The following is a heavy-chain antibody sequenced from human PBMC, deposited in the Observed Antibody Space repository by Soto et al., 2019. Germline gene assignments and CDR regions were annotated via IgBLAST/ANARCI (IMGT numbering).Heavy chain of an antibody. CDR3: AVSSPDIVVLPASIYFTS. D-gene: IGHD2-2*01. V-gene: IGHV3-9*02. Sequence: GGSLRLSCVAPGSSSDPFTMHWVRELPGKGLEWVAGLSWDRSTVAYADSVQGRFTISRDHAKNSVDLLMDSLRPDDTALYFCAVSSPDIVVLPASIYFTSWGPGTQVTVSS. J-gene: IGHJ4*02. CDR1: GSSSDPFT. CDR2: LSWDRSTV.